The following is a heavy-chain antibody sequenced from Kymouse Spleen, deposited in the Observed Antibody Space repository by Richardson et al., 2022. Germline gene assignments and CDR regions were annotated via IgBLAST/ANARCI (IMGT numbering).Heavy chain of an antibody. Sequence: EVQLVESGGGLVQPGGSLKLSCAASGFTFSGSAMHWVRQASGKGLEWVGRIRSKANSYATAYAASVKGRFTISRDDSKNTAYLQMNSLKTEDTAVYYCTTTIPRGMDVWGQGTTVTVSS. J-gene: IGHJ6*02. V-gene: IGHV3-73*02. CDR1: GFTFSGSA. CDR2: IRSKANSYAT. CDR3: TTTIPRGMDV. D-gene: IGHD5-12*01.